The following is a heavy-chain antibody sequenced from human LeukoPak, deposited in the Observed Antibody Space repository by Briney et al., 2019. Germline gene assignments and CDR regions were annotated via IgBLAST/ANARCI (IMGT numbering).Heavy chain of an antibody. J-gene: IGHJ4*02. CDR3: ARKGSLNDY. V-gene: IGHV3-9*01. CDR2: ISWNSGSI. CDR1: GFTFDDYA. Sequence: PGRSLRLSCAASGFTFDDYAMHWVRQAPGKGLEWVSGISWNSGSIGYADSVKGRFTISRDNAKNTLYLQMNSLRVEDTAVYYCARKGSLNDYWGQGTLVTVSS.